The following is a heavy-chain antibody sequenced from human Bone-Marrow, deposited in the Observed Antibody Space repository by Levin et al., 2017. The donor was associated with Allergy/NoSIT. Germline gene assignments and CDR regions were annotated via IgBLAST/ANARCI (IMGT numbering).Heavy chain of an antibody. Sequence: GESLKISCAASGFTFSSYSMNWVRQAPGKGLEWVSSISSSSSYIYYADSVKGRFTISRDNAKNSLYLQMNSLRAEDTAVYYCAREPKDYDFWSGYYAEGYMDVWGKGTTVTVSS. V-gene: IGHV3-21*01. CDR3: AREPKDYDFWSGYYAEGYMDV. D-gene: IGHD3-3*01. CDR1: GFTFSSYS. J-gene: IGHJ6*03. CDR2: ISSSSSYI.